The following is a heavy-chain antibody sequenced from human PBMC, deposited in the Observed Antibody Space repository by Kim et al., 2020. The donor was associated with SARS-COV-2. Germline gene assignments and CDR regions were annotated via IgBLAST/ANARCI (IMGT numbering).Heavy chain of an antibody. CDR2: FDPEDGET. CDR1: GYTLTELS. Sequence: ASVKVSCKVSGYTLTELSMHWVRQAPGKGLEWMGGFDPEDGETIYAQKFQGRVTMTEDTSTDTAYMELSSLRSEDTAVYYCATDPAFSGWFDPWGQGTLVPVSS. J-gene: IGHJ5*02. D-gene: IGHD1-26*01. CDR3: ATDPAFSGWFDP. V-gene: IGHV1-24*01.